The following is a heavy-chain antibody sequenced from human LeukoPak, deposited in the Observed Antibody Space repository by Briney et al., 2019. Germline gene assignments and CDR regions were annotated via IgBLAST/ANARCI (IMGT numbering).Heavy chain of an antibody. CDR1: SGSIENYY. D-gene: IGHD3-3*01. CDR3: ARHLWSEYHKFDY. CDR2: IYFSGNT. J-gene: IGHJ4*02. Sequence: SETLSLTCTISSGSIENYYWSWIRQPAGKGLAWIGQIYFSGNTNYNPSLKSRVTISVDRSKNQFSLKLSSVTAADTAVYYCARHLWSEYHKFDYWGQGTLVTVSS. V-gene: IGHV4-59*01.